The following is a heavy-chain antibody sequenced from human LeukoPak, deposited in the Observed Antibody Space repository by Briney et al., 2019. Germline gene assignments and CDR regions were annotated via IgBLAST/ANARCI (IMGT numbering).Heavy chain of an antibody. J-gene: IGHJ4*02. CDR2: ISAYNGNT. D-gene: IGHD2-2*01. V-gene: IGHV1-18*01. CDR3: ARFPIFYCSSTSCYYFDY. Sequence: AXVKVSCKASGYTFTSYGISWVRQAPGQGLEWMGWISAYNGNTNYAQKLQGSVTMTTHTSTSTAYMELRSLRSYDTAVYYCARFPIFYCSSTSCYYFDYWGQGTLVTVSS. CDR1: GYTFTSYG.